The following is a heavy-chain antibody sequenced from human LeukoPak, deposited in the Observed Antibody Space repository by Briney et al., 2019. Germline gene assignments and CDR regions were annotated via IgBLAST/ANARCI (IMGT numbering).Heavy chain of an antibody. V-gene: IGHV4-59*08. CDR1: GGSISSYY. CDR2: IYYSGST. D-gene: IGHD5-24*01. J-gene: IGHJ3*02. Sequence: SETLSLTCTVSGGSISSYYWSRIRQPPGKGLEWIGYIYYSGSTNYNPSLKSRVTISVDTSKNQFSLKLSSVTAADTAVYYCASGADMATIWVAFDIWGQGTMVTVSS. CDR3: ASGADMATIWVAFDI.